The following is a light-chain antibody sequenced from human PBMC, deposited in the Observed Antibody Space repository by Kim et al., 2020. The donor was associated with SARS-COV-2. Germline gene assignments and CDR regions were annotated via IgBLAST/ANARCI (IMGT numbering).Light chain of an antibody. CDR2: AAS. V-gene: IGKV1D-12*01. Sequence: DIQMTQSPSSVSASVGDRVTITCRASQDISRWLAWYQQKAGKAPKLLIYAASSLQSGVPSRFSGSGSGTDFTLTISSLQPEDSATYYCQQANSFPPRITFGGGTKLEI. CDR3: QQANSFPPRIT. J-gene: IGKJ4*01. CDR1: QDISRW.